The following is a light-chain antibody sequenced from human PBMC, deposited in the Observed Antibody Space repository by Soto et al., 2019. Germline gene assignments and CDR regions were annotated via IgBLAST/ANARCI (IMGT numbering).Light chain of an antibody. CDR2: GAS. CDR3: QQYNIWPLT. Sequence: EILMSQSPSTLAVSPGERATLSCRAGQSVTTNLAWYQQKAGRAPRLLIYGASTRATGIPARFSGSGSGTEFTLTISSLQSEDFAVYFCQQYNIWPLTFGGGTKVEIK. CDR1: QSVTTN. J-gene: IGKJ4*01. V-gene: IGKV3D-15*01.